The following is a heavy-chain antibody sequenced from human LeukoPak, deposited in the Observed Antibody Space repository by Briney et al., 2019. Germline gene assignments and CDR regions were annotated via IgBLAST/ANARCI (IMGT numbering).Heavy chain of an antibody. CDR2: IYTSGST. V-gene: IGHV4-4*07. J-gene: IGHJ3*02. D-gene: IGHD4-17*01. CDR1: GGSISSYY. Sequence: PSETLSLTCTVSGGSISSYYWSWIRLPAGKGLERIGRIYTSGSTNYNPSLKSRVTMSVDTSKNQFSLKLSSVTVADTAVYYCARASYGDYARGAFDIWGQGTMVTVSS. CDR3: ARASYGDYARGAFDI.